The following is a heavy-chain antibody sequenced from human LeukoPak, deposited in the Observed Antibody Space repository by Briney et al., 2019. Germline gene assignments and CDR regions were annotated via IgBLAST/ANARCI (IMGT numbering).Heavy chain of an antibody. J-gene: IGHJ4*02. D-gene: IGHD1-7*01. Sequence: GGSLRLSCAASGFAASGFTFSTFGMHWVRQAPGKGLEWVAFIRYDGTNKYYADSVKGRFTISRDDSKNTLYLQMNSLRVEDTAVYYCARAHNWKYGTFDYWGQGTLVTVSS. V-gene: IGHV3-30*02. CDR3: ARAHNWKYGTFDY. CDR2: IRYDGTNK. CDR1: GFTFSTFG.